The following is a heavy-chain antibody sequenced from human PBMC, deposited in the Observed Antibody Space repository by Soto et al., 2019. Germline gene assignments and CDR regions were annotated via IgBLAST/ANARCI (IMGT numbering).Heavy chain of an antibody. CDR1: GYTFTTYG. CDR3: AREYCANGVCYLPDY. D-gene: IGHD2-8*01. Sequence: QVQLVQSGAEVKKPGASVKVSCKASGYTFTTYGISWVRQAPGQGLEWMGWISTYNGNTYYTQKLQGRVTMTTDTSTNTAYMELTSLKSDDTAVYYCAREYCANGVCYLPDYWVQGTLVTVSS. V-gene: IGHV1-18*01. CDR2: ISTYNGNT. J-gene: IGHJ4*02.